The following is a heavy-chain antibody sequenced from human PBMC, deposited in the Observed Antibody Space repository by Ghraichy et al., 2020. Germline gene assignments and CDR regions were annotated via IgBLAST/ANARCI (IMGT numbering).Heavy chain of an antibody. Sequence: ASVKVSCKASGYTFTSYGISWVRQAPGQGLEWMGWISAYNGNTNYAQKLQGRVTMTTDTSTSTAYMELRSLRSDDTAVYYCARTSGPRDITIFGVVIMAGSYFDYWGQGTLVTVSS. V-gene: IGHV1-18*01. J-gene: IGHJ4*02. D-gene: IGHD3-3*01. CDR1: GYTFTSYG. CDR2: ISAYNGNT. CDR3: ARTSGPRDITIFGVVIMAGSYFDY.